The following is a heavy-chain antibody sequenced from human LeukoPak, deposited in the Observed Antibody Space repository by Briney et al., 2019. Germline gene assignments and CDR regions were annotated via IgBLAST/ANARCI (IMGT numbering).Heavy chain of an antibody. CDR2: ISSSSSYI. Sequence: GGSLRPSCAASGFTFSSYSMNWVRQAPGKGLEWVSSISSSSSYIYYADSVKGRFTISRDNAKNSLYLQMNSPRAEDTAVYYCARDAYYYDSSGYYDYWGQGTLVTVSS. CDR3: ARDAYYYDSSGYYDY. J-gene: IGHJ4*02. CDR1: GFTFSSYS. V-gene: IGHV3-21*01. D-gene: IGHD3-22*01.